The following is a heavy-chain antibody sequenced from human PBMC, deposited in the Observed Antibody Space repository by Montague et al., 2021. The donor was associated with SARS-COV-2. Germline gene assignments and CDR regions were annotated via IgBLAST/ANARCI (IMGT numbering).Heavy chain of an antibody. CDR2: IYYTGTT. V-gene: IGHV4-59*11. D-gene: IGHD6-25*01. J-gene: IGHJ5*02. CDR3: ARDSGSASATWFDP. CDR1: GGSIGRHY. Sequence: SETLSLTCTVSGGSIGRHYWSWIRLPPGKGLEWVGHIYYTGTTKYKSSLKRRVTISVDASKNQLSLKLDSVTAADTAVYYCARDSGSASATWFDPWGQGTLVTVSS.